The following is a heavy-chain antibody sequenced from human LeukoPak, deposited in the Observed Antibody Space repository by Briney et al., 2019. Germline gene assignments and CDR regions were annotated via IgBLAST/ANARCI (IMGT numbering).Heavy chain of an antibody. D-gene: IGHD3-22*01. V-gene: IGHV3-21*01. CDR3: ARDESLRYYYDSSGSTYAFDI. CDR2: ISSSSSYI. J-gene: IGHJ3*02. CDR1: GFTFSSCS. Sequence: GGSLRLSCAASGFTFSSCSMNWVRQAPGKGLEWVSSISSSSSYIYYADSVKGRFTISRDNAKNSLYLQMNSLRAEDTAVYYCARDESLRYYYDSSGSTYAFDIWGQGTMVTVSS.